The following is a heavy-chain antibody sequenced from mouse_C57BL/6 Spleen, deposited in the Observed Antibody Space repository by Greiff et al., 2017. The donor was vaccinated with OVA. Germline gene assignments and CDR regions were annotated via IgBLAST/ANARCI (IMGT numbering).Heavy chain of an antibody. J-gene: IGHJ3*01. CDR3: ARKEDNWDGVAY. D-gene: IGHD4-1*01. Sequence: QVQLQQPGAELVRPGTSVKLSCKASGYTFTSYWMHWVKQRPGQGLEWIGVIDPSDSYTNYNQKFKGKATLTVDTSSSTAYMQLSSLTSEDSAVYDCARKEDNWDGVAYWGQGTLVTVSA. V-gene: IGHV1-59*01. CDR2: IDPSDSYT. CDR1: GYTFTSYW.